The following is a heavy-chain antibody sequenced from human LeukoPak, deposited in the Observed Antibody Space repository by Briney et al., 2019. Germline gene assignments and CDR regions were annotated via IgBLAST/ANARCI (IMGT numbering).Heavy chain of an antibody. CDR2: ISGNDGST. D-gene: IGHD2-2*02. V-gene: IGHV3-23*01. J-gene: IGHJ4*02. CDR3: ARGDDTQYCSSISCYTGFDY. Sequence: PGGSLRLSCTASGFTFSSYAMNWVRQAPGRGLEWVSGISGNDGSTYYADSVKGRFTISRDNSKNTLYLQMNSLRAEDTSAYYCARGDDTQYCSSISCYTGFDYWGQGTLVTVSS. CDR1: GFTFSSYA.